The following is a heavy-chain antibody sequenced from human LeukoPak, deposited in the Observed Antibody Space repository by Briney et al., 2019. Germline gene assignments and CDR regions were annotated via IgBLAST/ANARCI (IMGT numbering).Heavy chain of an antibody. CDR2: IIPIFGTA. J-gene: IGHJ4*02. Sequence: SVKVSCKAPGGTFSSYAISWVRQAPGQGLEWMGGIIPIFGTANYAQKFQGRVTITADESTSTAYMELSSLRSEDTAVYYCARGRPLGVVPAARAFDYWGQGALVTVSS. CDR3: ARGRPLGVVPAARAFDY. D-gene: IGHD2-2*01. V-gene: IGHV1-69*01. CDR1: GGTFSSYA.